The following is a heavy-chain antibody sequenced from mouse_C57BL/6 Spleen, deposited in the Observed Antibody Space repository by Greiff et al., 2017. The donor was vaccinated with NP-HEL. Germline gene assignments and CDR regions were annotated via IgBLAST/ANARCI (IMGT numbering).Heavy chain of an antibody. J-gene: IGHJ2*01. CDR2: IDPETGGT. Sequence: QVHVKQSGAELVRPGASVTLSCKASGYTFTDYEMHWVKQTPVHGLEWIGAIDPETGGTAYNQKFKGKAILTADKSSSTAYMELRSLTSEDSAVYYCTRGGYGNYVLDYWGQGTTLTVSS. CDR1: GYTFTDYE. D-gene: IGHD2-1*01. V-gene: IGHV1-15*01. CDR3: TRGGYGNYVLDY.